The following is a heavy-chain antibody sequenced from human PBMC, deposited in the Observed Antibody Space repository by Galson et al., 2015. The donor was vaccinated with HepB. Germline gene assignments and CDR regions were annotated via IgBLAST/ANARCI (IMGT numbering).Heavy chain of an antibody. D-gene: IGHD3-10*01. CDR1: GGTFSSYT. Sequence: SVKVSCKASGGTFSSYTISWVRQAPGQGLEWMGRIIPILGIANYAQKFQGRVTITADKSTSTAYMELSSLRSEDTAVYYCASFRYYGSGSYGLDYWGQGTLVTVSS. CDR3: ASFRYYGSGSYGLDY. V-gene: IGHV1-69*02. J-gene: IGHJ4*02. CDR2: IIPILGIA.